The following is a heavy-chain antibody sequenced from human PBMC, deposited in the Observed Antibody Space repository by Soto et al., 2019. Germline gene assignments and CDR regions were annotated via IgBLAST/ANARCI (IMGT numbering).Heavy chain of an antibody. CDR2: IRSKANSYAT. J-gene: IGHJ4*02. V-gene: IGHV3-73*01. CDR3: TSSYDILTAEAY. D-gene: IGHD3-9*01. CDR1: GFTFSGSA. Sequence: EVQLVESGGGLVQPGGSLKLSCAASGFTFSGSAMHWVRQASRKGLEWVGRIRSKANSYATAYAASVKGRFTISRDDSKNTAYLQMNSLKTEDTAVYYCTSSYDILTAEAYWGQGTLVTVSS.